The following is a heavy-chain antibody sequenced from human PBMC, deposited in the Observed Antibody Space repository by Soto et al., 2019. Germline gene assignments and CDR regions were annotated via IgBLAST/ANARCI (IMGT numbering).Heavy chain of an antibody. CDR3: AKEEGPINA. CDR1: GFTFSNYA. D-gene: IGHD2-21*01. V-gene: IGHV3-23*01. CDR2: ISGTGGNT. Sequence: EVQLLESGGGLVQPGGSLRLSCAASGFTFSNYAMTWVRQAPGKGLEWVSAISGTGGNTYYADSVKGRFTISRDNSNNTIFLQMNSLRAEDTAVYYCAKEEGPINAWGQGTLVIVSS. J-gene: IGHJ5*02.